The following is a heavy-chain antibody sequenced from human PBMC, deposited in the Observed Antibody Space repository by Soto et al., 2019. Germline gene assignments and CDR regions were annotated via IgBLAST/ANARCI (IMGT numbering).Heavy chain of an antibody. J-gene: IGHJ5*02. Sequence: EVQLMESGGGLVQPGGSLRLSCVASGFTFSTYWMDWVRPIPGKGLEWVANINQDGSEKNYVDSVKGRFTISRDNAKNSLYLQMSSLTTEDSALYYGSRSLKAWGQGTLVTVSA. CDR1: GFTFSTYW. CDR3: SRSLKA. CDR2: INQDGSEK. V-gene: IGHV3-7*01.